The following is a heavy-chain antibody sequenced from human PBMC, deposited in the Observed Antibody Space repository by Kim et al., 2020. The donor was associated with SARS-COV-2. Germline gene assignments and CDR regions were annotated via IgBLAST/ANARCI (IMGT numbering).Heavy chain of an antibody. D-gene: IGHD5-12*01. CDR2: FDPEDGET. V-gene: IGHV1-24*01. Sequence: ASVKVSCKVSGYTLTELSMHWVRQAPGKGLEWMGGFDPEDGETIYAQKFQGRVTMTEDTSTDTAYMELSSLRSEDTAVYYCATGSGYESHYYYYGMDVWGQGTTVTVSS. J-gene: IGHJ6*02. CDR3: ATGSGYESHYYYYGMDV. CDR1: GYTLTELS.